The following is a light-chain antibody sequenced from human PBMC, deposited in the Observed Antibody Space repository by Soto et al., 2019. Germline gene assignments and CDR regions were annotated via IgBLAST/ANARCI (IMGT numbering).Light chain of an antibody. V-gene: IGKV3-20*01. CDR2: GAS. CDR3: QQYCGSLSWT. Sequence: EVVLTQSPGTLSLSPGERATLSCRASQSVSSNYLAWYQHKPGQAPRLLIYGASDRAASIPDRFSGGGSGTDFTLTISRLEPEDCPVYYYQQYCGSLSWTFGQGTKVEIK. J-gene: IGKJ1*01. CDR1: QSVSSNY.